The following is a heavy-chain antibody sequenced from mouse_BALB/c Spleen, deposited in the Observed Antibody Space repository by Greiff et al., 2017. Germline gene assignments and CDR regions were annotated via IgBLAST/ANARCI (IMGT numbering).Heavy chain of an antibody. CDR2: IWSGGST. V-gene: IGHV2-4-1*01. CDR1: GFSLTSYG. Sequence: QVQLKQSGPGLVQPSQSLSITCTVSGFSLTSYGVHWVRQSPGKGLEWLGVIWSGGSTDYNAAFISRLSISKDNSKSQVFFKMNSLQADDTAIYYCARIGTTVVGFDYWGQGTTLTVSS. CDR3: ARIGTTVVGFDY. J-gene: IGHJ2*01. D-gene: IGHD1-1*01.